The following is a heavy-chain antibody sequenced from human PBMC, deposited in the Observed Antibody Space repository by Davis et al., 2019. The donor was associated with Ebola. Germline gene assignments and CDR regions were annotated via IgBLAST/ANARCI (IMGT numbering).Heavy chain of an antibody. CDR3: ARSYDFWSGYPPGWFDP. CDR1: GGSISSYY. V-gene: IGHV4-59*08. D-gene: IGHD3-3*01. J-gene: IGHJ5*02. CDR2: IYYSGST. Sequence: SETLSLTCTVSGGSISSYYWSWIRQPPGKGLEWIGYIYYSGSTYYNPSLKSRVTISVDTSKNQFSLKLSSVTAADTAVYYCARSYDFWSGYPPGWFDPWGQGTLVTVSS.